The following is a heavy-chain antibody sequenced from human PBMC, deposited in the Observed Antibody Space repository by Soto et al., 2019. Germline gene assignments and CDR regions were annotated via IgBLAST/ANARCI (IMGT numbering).Heavy chain of an antibody. CDR2: ISGSGFKK. J-gene: IGHJ5*02. CDR3: AKNQGVELVPLATVDWFDP. Sequence: GGSLRLSCAASGFIFENFGMSWVRQAPGKGLERISSISGSGFKKYYADSVKGRFTISRDNSKSTVYLELNNLSAEDTAVYHCAKNQGVELVPLATVDWFDPWGQGSVVTVSS. CDR1: GFIFENFG. D-gene: IGHD1-26*01. V-gene: IGHV3-23*01.